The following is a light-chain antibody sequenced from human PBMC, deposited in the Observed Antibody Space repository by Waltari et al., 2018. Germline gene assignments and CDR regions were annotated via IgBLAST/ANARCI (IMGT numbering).Light chain of an antibody. CDR3: QQYGSSPLYT. CDR2: DAS. Sequence: ETVLTQSPGTLSLSPGERATLSCRASQSVSSRHLAWYQQKPGQAPSLLIYDASSRATGIPDRFSGSASGTDFTLTISRLEPEDSAVYYCQQYGSSPLYTFGQGTKLEIK. CDR1: QSVSSRH. V-gene: IGKV3-20*01. J-gene: IGKJ2*01.